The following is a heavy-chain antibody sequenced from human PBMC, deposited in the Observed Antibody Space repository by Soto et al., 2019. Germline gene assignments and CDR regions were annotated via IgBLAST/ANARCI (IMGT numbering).Heavy chain of an antibody. Sequence: GASVKVSCKASGFTFTSSAVQWVRQARGQRLEWIGWIVVGSGNTNYAQKFQERVTITRDMSTSTAYMELSSLRSEDTAVYYCAAVTLVPPYYYYGMDVWGQGTTVTVSS. CDR1: GFTFTSSA. D-gene: IGHD6-6*01. CDR2: IVVGSGNT. V-gene: IGHV1-58*01. CDR3: AAVTLVPPYYYYGMDV. J-gene: IGHJ6*02.